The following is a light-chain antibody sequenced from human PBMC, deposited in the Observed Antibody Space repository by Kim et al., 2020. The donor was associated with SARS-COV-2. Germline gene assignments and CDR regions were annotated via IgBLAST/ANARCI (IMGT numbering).Light chain of an antibody. CDR1: QSVLYSSKNKNY. V-gene: IGKV4-1*01. CDR2: WAS. Sequence: ATINCKSSQSVLYSSKNKNYLVWYQQKPGQPPKLLIYWASTRESGVPDRFSGSESGTDFTLSISSLQAEDVAVYYCQQYYSTPLTFGGGTKVDIK. J-gene: IGKJ4*01. CDR3: QQYYSTPLT.